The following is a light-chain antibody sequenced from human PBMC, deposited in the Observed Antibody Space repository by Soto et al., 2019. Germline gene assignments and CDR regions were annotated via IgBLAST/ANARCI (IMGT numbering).Light chain of an antibody. CDR2: DAA. V-gene: IGKV3-11*01. CDR3: QQRSNWPPS. CDR1: QSVISC. Sequence: LPHSPATLPLPPPPRPTLYFTATQSVISCLAWYQQKPGRAPRLLIYDAANRSAGIPARCSGSGSGTDVTLTISSREPEDDAFYYCQQRSNWPPSFGQGTQLDIK. J-gene: IGKJ5*01.